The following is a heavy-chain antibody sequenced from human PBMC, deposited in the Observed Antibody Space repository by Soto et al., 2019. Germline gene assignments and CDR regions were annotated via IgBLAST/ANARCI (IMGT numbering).Heavy chain of an antibody. CDR1: GDSISGDSYY. CDR2: IYHSTRTYYNPSGST. J-gene: IGHJ5*02. CDR3: VRHKDRNCFDP. Sequence: SETLSLTCSVSGDSISGDSYYWGWIRQPPGKGLEWIGSIYHSTRTYYNPSGSTYYNPSLKSRVSISIDTSKNHFSLKLSYVTATDTAVYYCVRHKDRNCFDPWGQGALVTVSS. V-gene: IGHV4-39*01.